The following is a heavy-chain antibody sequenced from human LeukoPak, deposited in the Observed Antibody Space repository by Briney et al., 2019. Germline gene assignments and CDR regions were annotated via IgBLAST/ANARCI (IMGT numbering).Heavy chain of an antibody. CDR1: GFTFTSYG. D-gene: IGHD1-1*01. CDR2: ISSSSSYI. J-gene: IGHJ6*03. CDR3: ARVPVVNWNDRYYYYMDV. V-gene: IGHV3-21*01. Sequence: GGSLRLSCAASGFTFTSYGMNWVRQAPGKGLEWVSSISSSSSYIYYADSVKGRFTISRDNAKNSLYLQMNSLRAEDTAVYYCARVPVVNWNDRYYYYMDVWGKGTTVTVSS.